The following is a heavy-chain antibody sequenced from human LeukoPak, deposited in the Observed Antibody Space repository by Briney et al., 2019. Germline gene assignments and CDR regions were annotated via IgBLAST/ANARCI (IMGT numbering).Heavy chain of an antibody. V-gene: IGHV3-23*01. CDR2: ISDGGDGT. D-gene: IGHD4-23*01. J-gene: IGHJ4*02. CDR3: VRVTYGGNSGYHFDF. Sequence: GGSLRLSCAASVFDLWRYAMSWVRHAPGKGLEWVADISDGGDGTHYADSVQSRFTLSRDNSKNTVFLQMVSLRAHDTVFYYRVRVTYGGNSGYHFDFWGQGALVTVSS. CDR1: VFDLWRYA.